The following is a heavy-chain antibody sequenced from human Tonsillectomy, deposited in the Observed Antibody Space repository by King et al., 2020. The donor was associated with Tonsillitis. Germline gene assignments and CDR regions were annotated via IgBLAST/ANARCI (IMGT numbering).Heavy chain of an antibody. CDR3: ATMGHYAPDY. CDR1: GYTFTGYN. D-gene: IGHD2-2*01. J-gene: IGHJ4*02. V-gene: IGHV1-2*02. Sequence: QLVQSGAEVKKPGASVKVSCKASGYTFTGYNIHWVRLVPGQGLEWMGWINPNTGDTDYAQKFQGRVTMTRDTSINTAFLEISSLISDDTAVSYCATMGHYAPDYWGQGTLVTVSS. CDR2: INPNTGDT.